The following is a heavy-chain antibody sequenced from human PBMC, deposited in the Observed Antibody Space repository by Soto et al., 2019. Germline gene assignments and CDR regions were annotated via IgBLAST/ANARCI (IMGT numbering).Heavy chain of an antibody. V-gene: IGHV3-23*01. CDR1: GFTFSSSI. CDR2: FSGSSGNS. Sequence: EVQLLESGGGLVQPGGSLRLSCAGSGFTFSSSIMSWVRQAPGKGLEWVSTFSGSSGNSYYADSVKGRFTISRDNSKNTLYLQMNSLRAEDTALYYCAKRGHNSFDSWGQGTLVTVSS. CDR3: AKRGHNSFDS. D-gene: IGHD5-12*01. J-gene: IGHJ4*02.